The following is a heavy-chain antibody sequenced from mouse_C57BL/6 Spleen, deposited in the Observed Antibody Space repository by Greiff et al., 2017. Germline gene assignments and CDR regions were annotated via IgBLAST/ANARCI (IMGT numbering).Heavy chain of an antibody. Sequence: QVQLQQSGAELVMPGASVKLSCKASGYTFTSYWMHWVKQRPGQGLEWIGEIDPSDSYTNYNQKFKGKSTLTVDKSSSTAYMQLSSLTSEDSAVYYCARSCSNSPFDYWGQGTTLTVSS. CDR1: GYTFTSYW. V-gene: IGHV1-69*01. J-gene: IGHJ2*01. CDR3: ARSCSNSPFDY. D-gene: IGHD2-5*01. CDR2: IDPSDSYT.